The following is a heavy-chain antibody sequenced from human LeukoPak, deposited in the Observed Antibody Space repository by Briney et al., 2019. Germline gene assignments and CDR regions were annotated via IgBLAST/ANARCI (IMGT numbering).Heavy chain of an antibody. D-gene: IGHD7-27*01. CDR2: VNGDGSAT. Sequence: GGSLRLSCAASGFTFSGHWMYWLRQAPGKGLAWVSRVNGDGSATNYAGSMKGRFTISRDNARNIVYLQMNSLREDDTAVYYCARDLNWGQVDYWGQGTLVTVSS. V-gene: IGHV3-74*01. CDR3: ARDLNWGQVDY. J-gene: IGHJ4*02. CDR1: GFTFSGHW.